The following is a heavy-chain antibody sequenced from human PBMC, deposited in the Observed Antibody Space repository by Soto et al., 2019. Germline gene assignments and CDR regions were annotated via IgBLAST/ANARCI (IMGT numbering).Heavy chain of an antibody. V-gene: IGHV4-39*02. D-gene: IGHD2-2*01. CDR1: GGSISSSSYY. Sequence: PSETLSLTCTVSGGSISSSSYYWGWIRQPPGKGLEWIGSIYYSGSTYYNPSLKSRVTISVDTSKNQFSLKLSSVTAADTAVYYCARELVPAAGLDYWGQGTLVTVSS. CDR3: ARELVPAAGLDY. J-gene: IGHJ4*02. CDR2: IYYSGST.